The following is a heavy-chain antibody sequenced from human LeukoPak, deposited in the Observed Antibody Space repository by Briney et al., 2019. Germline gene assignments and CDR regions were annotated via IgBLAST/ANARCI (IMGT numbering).Heavy chain of an antibody. CDR2: ISSSGSTI. CDR1: GFTFSDYY. Sequence: GGSLRLSCAASGFTFSDYYMSWIRQAPGKGLEWVSYISSSGSTIYYADSVKGRFTISRDNAKNSLYLQMNSLRGEDTAVYYCTRDSGYNAFDIWGQGTMVTVSS. V-gene: IGHV3-11*04. CDR3: TRDSGYNAFDI. J-gene: IGHJ3*02. D-gene: IGHD5-12*01.